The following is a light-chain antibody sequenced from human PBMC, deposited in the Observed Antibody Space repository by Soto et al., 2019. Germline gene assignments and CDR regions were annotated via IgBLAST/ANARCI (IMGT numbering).Light chain of an antibody. CDR2: GAS. CDR3: QHYNSYSEA. CDR1: ASISTF. V-gene: IGKV1-39*01. Sequence: DIRMTQSPSSLSASAGDRVTITCRESASISTFLNWYQQTPGKAPKILIYGASSLQTGVPSRFSGSGSGTDFTLTISSLQPDDFATYYCQHYNSYSEAFGQGTKVDIK. J-gene: IGKJ1*01.